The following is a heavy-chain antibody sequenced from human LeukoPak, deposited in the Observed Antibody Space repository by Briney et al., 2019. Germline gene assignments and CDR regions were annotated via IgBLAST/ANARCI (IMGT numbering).Heavy chain of an antibody. J-gene: IGHJ5*02. D-gene: IGHD3-10*01. V-gene: IGHV1-8*01. CDR2: MNPNSGNT. CDR1: GYTFTSYD. Sequence: WASVKVSCKASGYTFTSYDINWVRQATGQGLEWMGWMNPNSGNTGYAQKFQGRVTMTKNTSISTAYMELSSLRSEDTAVYYYARGVTMIRGIIITWFDPWGQGTLVTVSS. CDR3: ARGVTMIRGIIITWFDP.